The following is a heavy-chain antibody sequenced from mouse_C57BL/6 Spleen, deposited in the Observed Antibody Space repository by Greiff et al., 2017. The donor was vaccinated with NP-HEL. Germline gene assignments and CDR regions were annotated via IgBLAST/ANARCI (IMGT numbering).Heavy chain of an antibody. V-gene: IGHV14-4*01. J-gene: IGHJ2*01. CDR2: IDPENGDT. Sequence: VQLQPSGAELVRPGASVKLSCTASGFNIKDDYMHWVKQRPEQGLEWIGWIDPENGDTEYASKFQGKATITADTSSNTAYLQLSSLTSEDTAVYYCTTRYDGHWGQGTTLTVSS. CDR3: TTRYDGH. D-gene: IGHD2-3*01. CDR1: GFNIKDDY.